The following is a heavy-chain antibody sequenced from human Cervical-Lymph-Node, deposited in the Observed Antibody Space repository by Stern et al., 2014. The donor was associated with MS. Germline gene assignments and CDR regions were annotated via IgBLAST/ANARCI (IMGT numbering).Heavy chain of an antibody. Sequence: EVQLEESGPEVKRPGESLKISCQASGYTFTSYWIGWVRQMPGKGLEWIAIIFPGGSDIRYSPSFQGQVTISADKSSSTAYLQWNNRKAADTAIYYCARQRYFDYWGQGTLVTVSS. J-gene: IGHJ4*02. CDR1: GYTFTSYW. V-gene: IGHV5-51*01. CDR3: ARQRYFDY. CDR2: IFPGGSDI.